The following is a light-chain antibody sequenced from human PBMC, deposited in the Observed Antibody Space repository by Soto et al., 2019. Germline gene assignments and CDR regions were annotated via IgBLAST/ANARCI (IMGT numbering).Light chain of an antibody. CDR3: CSYAGSSTLV. V-gene: IGLV2-23*01. CDR1: ISDVGSYNL. CDR2: EGN. Sequence: QSVLTQPASVSASPGQSITISCTGTISDVGSYNLVSWFQQHPGKAPKLMIYEGNKRPSGVSNRFSGSKSGNTASLTISGLQAEDEADYYCCSYAGSSTLVFGGGTKVTVL. J-gene: IGLJ3*02.